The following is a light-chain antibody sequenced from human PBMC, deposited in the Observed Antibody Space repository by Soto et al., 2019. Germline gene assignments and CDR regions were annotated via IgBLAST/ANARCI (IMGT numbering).Light chain of an antibody. CDR3: AAWDDSLRAVV. J-gene: IGLJ2*01. Sequence: QSVVTQPPSASGTPGQRVTISCSGGSPNVGSNYVYWYQQLPGRAPKLLIYRNNQRPSGVPDRFSGSKSVTLASLAISGLRSEDEADYHCAAWDDSLRAVVFGGGTKLTVL. CDR1: SPNVGSNY. V-gene: IGLV1-47*01. CDR2: RNN.